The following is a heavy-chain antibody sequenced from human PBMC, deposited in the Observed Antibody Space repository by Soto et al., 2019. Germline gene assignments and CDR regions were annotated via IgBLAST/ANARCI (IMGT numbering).Heavy chain of an antibody. CDR3: ARDCSSTSRYFKANWFDP. V-gene: IGHV1-69*04. CDR1: GCTFSSYT. CDR2: IIPILGIA. J-gene: IGHJ5*02. D-gene: IGHD2-2*01. Sequence: SVTVSCKASGCTFSSYTIICVRQAPGQGLEWMGRIIPILGIANYAQKFQGRVTITADKSTSTAYMELSSLRSEDTAVYYCARDCSSTSRYFKANWFDPWGQGTLVTVSS.